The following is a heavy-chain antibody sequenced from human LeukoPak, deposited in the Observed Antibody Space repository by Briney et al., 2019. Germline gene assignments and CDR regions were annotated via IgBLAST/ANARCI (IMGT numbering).Heavy chain of an antibody. D-gene: IGHD6-13*01. CDR2: ISSSGSTI. Sequence: KSGGSLRLSCAASGFTFSDYYMSWIRQAPGKGLEWVSYISSSGSTIYYADSVKGRFTISRDNAKNSLYLQMNSLRAEDTAVYYCARDWIGYSSSWYVPDLSSPFDYWGQGTLVTVSS. V-gene: IGHV3-11*01. CDR3: ARDWIGYSSSWYVPDLSSPFDY. CDR1: GFTFSDYY. J-gene: IGHJ4*02.